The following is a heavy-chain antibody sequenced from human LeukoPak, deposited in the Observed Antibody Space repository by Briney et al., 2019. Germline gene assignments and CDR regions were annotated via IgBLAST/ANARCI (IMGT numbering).Heavy chain of an antibody. V-gene: IGHV3-23*01. CDR3: AKRAGTLVDY. Sequence: GGSLRLSCAASGVTFSSYAMSCVRQAPGKGLEWVSAISGSGGSTYYADSVKGRFTISRDNSKNTLYLQMNSLRAEDTAVHYSAKRAGTLVDYWGQGTLVTVSS. D-gene: IGHD6-19*01. CDR1: GVTFSSYA. J-gene: IGHJ4*02. CDR2: ISGSGGST.